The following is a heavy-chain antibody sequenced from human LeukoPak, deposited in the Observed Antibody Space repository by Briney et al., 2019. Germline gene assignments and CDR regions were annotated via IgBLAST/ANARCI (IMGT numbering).Heavy chain of an antibody. Sequence: GGSLRLSCAASGFTFDDYAMHWVRQAPGKGLEWVSGISWNSGSIGYADSVKGRFTISRDNSKNTLYLQMNSLRAEDTAVYYCARGPVLRFLEWLYFDYWGQGTLVTVSS. J-gene: IGHJ4*02. CDR2: ISWNSGSI. V-gene: IGHV3-9*01. CDR1: GFTFDDYA. D-gene: IGHD3-3*01. CDR3: ARGPVLRFLEWLYFDY.